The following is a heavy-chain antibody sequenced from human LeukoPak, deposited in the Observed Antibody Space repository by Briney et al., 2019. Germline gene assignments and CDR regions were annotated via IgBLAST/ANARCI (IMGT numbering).Heavy chain of an antibody. Sequence: PSETLSLTCAVYGGSFRGYYWSWIRQPPGKGLEGIGEINHSGSTNYNPSLKSRVTISVDTSKNQFSLKLSSVTAADTAVYYCARGQTIVGATGDFWGQGTLVTVSS. V-gene: IGHV4-34*01. CDR3: ARGQTIVGATGDF. D-gene: IGHD1-26*01. J-gene: IGHJ4*02. CDR2: INHSGST. CDR1: GGSFRGYY.